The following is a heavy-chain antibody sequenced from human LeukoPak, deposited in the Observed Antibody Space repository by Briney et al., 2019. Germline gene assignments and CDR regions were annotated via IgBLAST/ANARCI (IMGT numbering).Heavy chain of an antibody. Sequence: GGSLRLSCAASGFTFSSYGMHWVRQAPGKGLEWVAVISYDGSNKYYADSVKGRFTISRDNSKNTLYLQMNSLRAEDTAVYYCAKGSAVAGNEYFQHWGQGTLVTVSS. J-gene: IGHJ1*01. CDR3: AKGSAVAGNEYFQH. D-gene: IGHD6-19*01. V-gene: IGHV3-30*18. CDR2: ISYDGSNK. CDR1: GFTFSSYG.